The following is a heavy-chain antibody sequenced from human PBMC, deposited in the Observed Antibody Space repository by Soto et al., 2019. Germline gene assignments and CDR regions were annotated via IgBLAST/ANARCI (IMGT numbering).Heavy chain of an antibody. V-gene: IGHV4-34*01. Sequence: SETLSLTCAVYGGSFSGYYWSWIRQPPGKGLEWIGEINHSGSTNYNPSLKSRVTISVDTSKNQFSLKLSSVTAADTAVYYCARIDDDYGVPFDYWGQGTLVTVSS. CDR2: INHSGST. CDR1: GGSFSGYY. CDR3: ARIDDDYGVPFDY. J-gene: IGHJ4*02. D-gene: IGHD4-17*01.